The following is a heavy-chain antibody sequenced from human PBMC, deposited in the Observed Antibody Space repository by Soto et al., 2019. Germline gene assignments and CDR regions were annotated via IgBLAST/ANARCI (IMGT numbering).Heavy chain of an antibody. CDR2: ISTYNDDT. D-gene: IGHD5-12*01. CDR1: GYTFTRSG. Sequence: ASVKVSCKASGYTFTRSGISWVRQAPGQGLEWMGWISTYNDDTNYAQTFQGRVTMTTDTSTSTVHMEVRSLRSDDTAVYYCAREGVAPYYYYGKDVWGQGTPVTVSS. V-gene: IGHV1-18*01. CDR3: AREGVAPYYYYGKDV. J-gene: IGHJ6*02.